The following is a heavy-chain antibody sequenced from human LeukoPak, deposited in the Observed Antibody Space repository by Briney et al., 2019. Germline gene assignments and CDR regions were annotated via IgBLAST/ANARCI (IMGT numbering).Heavy chain of an antibody. Sequence: RGESLKISCKGSGYSFTTYWIGWVRQMPGKGLEWMAIIYPGDSDTRYSPSFQGRVTISADKSISTAYLQWSSLKASDTAMYYCARSAVSDSGFFDFWGQGTLVTVSS. CDR3: ARSAVSDSGFFDF. CDR2: IYPGDSDT. CDR1: GYSFTTYW. V-gene: IGHV5-51*01. J-gene: IGHJ4*02. D-gene: IGHD6-19*01.